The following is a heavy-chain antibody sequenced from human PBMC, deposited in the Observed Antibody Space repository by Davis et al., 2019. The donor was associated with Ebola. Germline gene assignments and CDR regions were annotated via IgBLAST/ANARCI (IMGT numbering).Heavy chain of an antibody. V-gene: IGHV3-21*01. CDR2: ISSSGNYI. J-gene: IGHJ3*02. CDR3: ARGRRLLADAFHI. CDR1: GFTFNTYS. Sequence: GGSLRLSCAASGFTFNTYSMNWVRQAPGKGLEWVSTISSSGNYIYYADSVKGRFTISRDNAKNSLNLHMNSLRADDTAVYYCARGRRLLADAFHIWGQGTMVTVSS. D-gene: IGHD2-8*02.